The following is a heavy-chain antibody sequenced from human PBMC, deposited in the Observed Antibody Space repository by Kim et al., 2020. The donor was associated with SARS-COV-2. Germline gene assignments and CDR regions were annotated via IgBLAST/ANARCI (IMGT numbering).Heavy chain of an antibody. CDR3: ARVSKWTGIPIPHMDV. CDR1: GYTFTSYY. Sequence: ASVKVSCKASGYTFTSYYMHWVRQAPGQGLEWMGIINPSGGSTSYAQKFQGRVTMTRDTSTSTVYMELSSLRSEDTAVYYCARVSKWTGIPIPHMDVWGQGTTVTVSS. CDR2: INPSGGST. D-gene: IGHD1-26*01. V-gene: IGHV1-46*01. J-gene: IGHJ6*02.